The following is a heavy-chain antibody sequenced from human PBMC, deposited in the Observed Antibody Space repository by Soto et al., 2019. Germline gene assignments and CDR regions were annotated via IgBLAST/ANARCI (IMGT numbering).Heavy chain of an antibody. CDR2: INRNGRA. Sequence: QVQLQQWGAGLLKPSETLSLTCAVYGESFSGQYWSWIRQPPGEGLEWIGEINRNGRANYNPSLKSRVALSVATSKNQFSLKMTSMTAADTAVYYCVTAAIHGHQVEGQPPTSQTLDYWGQGILVTVSS. CDR1: GESFSGQY. CDR3: VTAAIHGHQVEGQPPTSQTLDY. V-gene: IGHV4-34*01. J-gene: IGHJ4*02. D-gene: IGHD1-1*01.